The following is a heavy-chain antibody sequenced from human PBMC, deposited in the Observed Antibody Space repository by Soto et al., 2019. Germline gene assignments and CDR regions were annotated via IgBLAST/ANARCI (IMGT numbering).Heavy chain of an antibody. J-gene: IGHJ6*02. CDR1: GGTFSSSA. Sequence: QVPLVQSGAEVKKPGSSLKVSCKASGGTFSSSAFSWVRQAPGQGLEWMGGIMPIFRTAAYAQKFQGRVTITAHESTSTAYMELSSLRSEHTGVYYCAGDKDRQQLGGNYYYIMDVWGQGTTVTVSS. CDR3: AGDKDRQQLGGNYYYIMDV. V-gene: IGHV1-69*12. D-gene: IGHD3-3*02. CDR2: IMPIFRTA.